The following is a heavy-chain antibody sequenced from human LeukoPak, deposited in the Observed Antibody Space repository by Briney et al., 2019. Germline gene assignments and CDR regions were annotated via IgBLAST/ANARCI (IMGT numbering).Heavy chain of an antibody. CDR2: IRYDGSNK. V-gene: IGHV3-30*02. CDR1: GFTFSSYG. D-gene: IGHD1-20*01. CDR3: AKDGYNWNSDFDY. Sequence: PGGSLRLSCVASGFTFSSYGMHWVRQAPGKGLEWVAFIRYDGSNKYYADSVKGRFTISRDNSKNTLYLQMNSLRAEDTAVYYCAKDGYNWNSDFDYWGQGTLVTVSS. J-gene: IGHJ4*02.